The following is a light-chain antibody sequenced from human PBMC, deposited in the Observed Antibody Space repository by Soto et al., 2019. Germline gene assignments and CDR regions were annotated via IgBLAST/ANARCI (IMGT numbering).Light chain of an antibody. CDR1: HSLLYSNAYNY. Sequence: EIVMSQSPLSLSVTPGEPASFSCRSSHSLLYSNAYNYLDWYLQKPGQSPQLLIYLGPHRASGVPDRFSGSGSGTNFTLKISRVEAEDVGVYYCMQGLENLTFGQGTRLEIX. CDR3: MQGLENLT. J-gene: IGKJ5*01. V-gene: IGKV2-28*01. CDR2: LGP.